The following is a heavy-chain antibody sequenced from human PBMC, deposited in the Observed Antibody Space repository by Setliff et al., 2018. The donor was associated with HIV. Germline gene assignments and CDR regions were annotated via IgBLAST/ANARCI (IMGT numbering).Heavy chain of an antibody. D-gene: IGHD3-10*01. CDR1: GYTFTSYH. V-gene: IGHV1-46*01. Sequence: ASVKVSCKASGYTFTSYHMHWVRQAPGQGLEWMGIINPSDGSTSYTQKFQGRVTMTRDESTSTAYMELSSLRSEDTAVYYCARPKEYYYGSGRPSYGMDVWGQGTTVTVSS. CDR2: INPSDGST. J-gene: IGHJ6*02. CDR3: ARPKEYYYGSGRPSYGMDV.